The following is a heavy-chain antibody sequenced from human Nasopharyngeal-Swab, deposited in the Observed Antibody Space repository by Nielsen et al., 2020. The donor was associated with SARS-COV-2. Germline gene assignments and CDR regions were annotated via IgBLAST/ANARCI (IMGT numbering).Heavy chain of an antibody. D-gene: IGHD3-9*01. CDR1: GGSISSSSYY. Sequence: SGTLSLTCTVSGGSISSSSYYWGGIRQPPGKGLEWIGSIYYSGSTYYNPSLKSRVTISVDTSKTQFSLKLSSVTAADTAVYYCAREPPPPGRYFDWLLTPCFDYWGQGTLVTVSS. V-gene: IGHV4-39*02. CDR3: AREPPPPGRYFDWLLTPCFDY. J-gene: IGHJ4*02. CDR2: IYYSGST.